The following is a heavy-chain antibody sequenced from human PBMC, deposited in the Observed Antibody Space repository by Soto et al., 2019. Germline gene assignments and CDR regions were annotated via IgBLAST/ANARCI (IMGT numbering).Heavy chain of an antibody. Sequence: QVQLVESGGGVVQPGRSLRLSCAASGFTFSSYAMHWVRQAPDKGLEWVAVISYDGSNKYYADSVKGRFTISRDNSKNTLYLQMNSLRAEDTAVYYCARAGLHCSSTSCYAGWFDPWGQGTLVTVSS. D-gene: IGHD2-2*01. J-gene: IGHJ5*02. CDR3: ARAGLHCSSTSCYAGWFDP. CDR2: ISYDGSNK. CDR1: GFTFSSYA. V-gene: IGHV3-30-3*01.